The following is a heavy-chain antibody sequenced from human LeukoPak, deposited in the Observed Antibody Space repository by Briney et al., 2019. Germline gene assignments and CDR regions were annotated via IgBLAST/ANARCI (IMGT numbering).Heavy chain of an antibody. J-gene: IGHJ4*02. CDR1: GHSFISYW. CDR2: IDPKNSDT. D-gene: IGHD6-19*01. Sequence: GESLRISCKGSGHSFISYWISWVRQMPGEGLEWMGRIDPKNSDTVYSPSFQGHVTISADRSIDTAHLQWSGLRASDTGMYYCARHALGGSGWYYFDYWGLGTLVTVSS. CDR3: ARHALGGSGWYYFDY. V-gene: IGHV5-10-1*01.